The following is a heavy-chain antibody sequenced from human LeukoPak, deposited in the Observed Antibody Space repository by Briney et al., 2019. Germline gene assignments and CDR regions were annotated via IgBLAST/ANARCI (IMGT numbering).Heavy chain of an antibody. J-gene: IGHJ4*02. Sequence: GGSLRLSCTASGFTFGDYAMSWFRQAPGKGLEWVGFTRSEAYGGSTQYAASVTGRLTISRDDSKSIAYLQMNSLKAEDTAVYYCTRVVPRYYYDSSGYSYPDFWGQGTLVTVSS. CDR1: GFTFGDYA. CDR3: TRVVPRYYYDSSGYSYPDF. V-gene: IGHV3-49*03. CDR2: TRSEAYGGST. D-gene: IGHD3-22*01.